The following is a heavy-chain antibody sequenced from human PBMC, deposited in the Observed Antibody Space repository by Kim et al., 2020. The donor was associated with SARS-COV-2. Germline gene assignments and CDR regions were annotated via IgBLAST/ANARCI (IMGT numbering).Heavy chain of an antibody. V-gene: IGHV4-59*08. CDR3: ARTRDHGADY. CDR2: IYYSGST. J-gene: IGHJ4*02. CDR1: GGSISSYY. D-gene: IGHD3-10*01. Sequence: SETLSLTCTVSGGSISSYYWSWIRQPPGKGLEWIGYIYYSGSTNYNPSLKSRVTISVDTSKNQFSLKLSSVTAADTAVYYCARTRDHGADYWGQGTLVTVSS.